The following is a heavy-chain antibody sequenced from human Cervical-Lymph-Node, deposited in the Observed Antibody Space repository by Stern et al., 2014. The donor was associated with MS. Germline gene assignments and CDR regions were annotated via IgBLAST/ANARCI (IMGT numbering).Heavy chain of an antibody. CDR1: GFTFSSYA. J-gene: IGHJ6*02. D-gene: IGHD6-13*01. V-gene: IGHV3-64D*06. Sequence: EVQLVESGGGLVQPGGSLRLSCSASGFTFSSYAMHWVRQAPGKVLEYVSAISSNGGSTYYADSVKGRFTISRDNSKNTLYLQMSSLRAEDTAVYYCVKDSPAAAATNYYYGMDVWGQGTTVTVSS. CDR2: ISSNGGST. CDR3: VKDSPAAAATNYYYGMDV.